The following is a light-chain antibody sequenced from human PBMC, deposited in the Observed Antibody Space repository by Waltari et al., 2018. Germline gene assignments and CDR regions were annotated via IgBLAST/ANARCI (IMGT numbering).Light chain of an antibody. CDR2: DAS. CDR3: QQYDNLPLT. CDR1: QDISNY. Sequence: DIKMTQSASSLSASVGDSITITCQASQDISNYLNWYQQKPGKAPKLLIYDASKLETGVPSRFSGSGSGTDFTFTISSLQPEDIATYYCQQYDNLPLTFGGGTKVEIK. J-gene: IGKJ4*01. V-gene: IGKV1-33*01.